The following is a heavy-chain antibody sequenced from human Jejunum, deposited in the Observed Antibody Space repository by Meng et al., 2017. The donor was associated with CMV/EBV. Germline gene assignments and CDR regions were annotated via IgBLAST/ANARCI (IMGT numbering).Heavy chain of an antibody. CDR1: GGAINNYY. V-gene: IGHV4-4*07. J-gene: IGHJ4*02. D-gene: IGHD1-26*01. Sequence: VQLQEAGPGRVEPSQTLSLTCTVSGGAINNYYWSWIRQSAGKGLEWIGRFYSSDTYNYHPSLNSRVTMSLDTSKKQFSLILSSVTAADTARYYCARGPGASTREGFDHWGLGTLVTVSS. CDR3: ARGPGASTREGFDH. CDR2: FYSSDTY.